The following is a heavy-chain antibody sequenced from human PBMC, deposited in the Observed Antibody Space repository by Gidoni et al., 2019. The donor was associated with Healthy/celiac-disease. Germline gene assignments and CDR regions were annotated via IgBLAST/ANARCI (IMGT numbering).Heavy chain of an antibody. V-gene: IGHV4-34*01. CDR3: ARGVLGVSGHYYYVWGSYRHVRFDY. J-gene: IGHJ4*02. CDR2: INHSGST. CDR1: GGSFSGYY. Sequence: VQLQQWRAGLLKPSETLSLTCAVYGGSFSGYYWSWLRQPPGKGLEWIGEINHSGSTNYNPSHNSRVTISVDTSKNQFSLKLSSVTAADTAVYYCARGVLGVSGHYYYVWGSYRHVRFDYWGQGTLVTVSA. D-gene: IGHD3-16*02.